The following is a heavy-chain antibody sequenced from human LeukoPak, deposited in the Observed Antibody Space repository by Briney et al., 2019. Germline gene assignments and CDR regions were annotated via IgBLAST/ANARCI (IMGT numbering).Heavy chain of an antibody. CDR3: ARGGVYNWNYEDY. D-gene: IGHD1-7*01. CDR2: MNPNSGNT. J-gene: IGHJ4*02. Sequence: ASVKVSFKASGYTFTSYDINWVRQAPGQGLEWMGWMNPNSGNTGYAQKFQGRVTMTRNTSISTAYMELSSLRSEDTAVYYCARGGVYNWNYEDYWGQGTLVTVSS. V-gene: IGHV1-8*01. CDR1: GYTFTSYD.